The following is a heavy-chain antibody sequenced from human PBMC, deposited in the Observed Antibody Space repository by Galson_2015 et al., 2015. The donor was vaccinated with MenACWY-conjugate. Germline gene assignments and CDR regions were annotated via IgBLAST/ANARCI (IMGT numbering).Heavy chain of an antibody. J-gene: IGHJ4*02. Sequence: ETLSLTCTVSGGSINSRSYYWGWIRQPPGKGLEWIGSIYYSGSSFYNPSLRRRLTMSVDTAQNQFSLKLSSVTAADTAVYFCARVVPAALFDYWGQGTLVTVSS. CDR1: GGSINSRSYY. CDR2: IYYSGSS. CDR3: ARVVPAALFDY. D-gene: IGHD2-2*01. V-gene: IGHV4-39*07.